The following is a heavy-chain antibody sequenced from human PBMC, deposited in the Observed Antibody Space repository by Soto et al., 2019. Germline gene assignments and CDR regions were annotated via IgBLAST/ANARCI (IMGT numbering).Heavy chain of an antibody. D-gene: IGHD3-9*01. CDR1: GGSISSGGYY. J-gene: IGHJ5*02. Sequence: QVQLQESGPGLVKPSQTLSLTCTVSGGSISSGGYYWSWIRQHPGKGLEWIGYIYYSGSTYYNPSLKSRLTISVDPSXXHXPXXLSSVTGADTAGYYCARWLGSEYDDILAGYEGFDRWGQGTLVTVSS. CDR2: IYYSGST. V-gene: IGHV4-31*03. CDR3: ARWLGSEYDDILAGYEGFDR.